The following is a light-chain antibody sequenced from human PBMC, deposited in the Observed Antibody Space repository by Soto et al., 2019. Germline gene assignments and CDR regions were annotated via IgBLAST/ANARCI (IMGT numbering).Light chain of an antibody. CDR2: EVR. V-gene: IGLV2-8*01. Sequence: QSALTQPPSASGSPGQSVTISCTGTSSDIGAYNYVSWYQQHPGKAPKLIIYEVRKRPSGVPGRFSGSKSGNTASLTVSGLQAEDEAHYYCSSYAGSNNLVFGGGTKVTVL. CDR1: SSDIGAYNY. J-gene: IGLJ3*02. CDR3: SSYAGSNNLV.